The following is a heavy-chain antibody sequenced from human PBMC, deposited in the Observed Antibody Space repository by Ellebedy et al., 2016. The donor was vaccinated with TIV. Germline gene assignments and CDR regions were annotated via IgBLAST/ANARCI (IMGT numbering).Heavy chain of an antibody. CDR1: GFTFSSYS. CDR2: ISSSSSTI. CDR3: ARGPIQLWFEPWDY. V-gene: IGHV3-48*02. Sequence: GESLKISXAASGFTFSSYSMNWVRQAPGKGLEWVSYISSSSSTIYYADSVKGRFTISRDNAKNSLYLQMNSLRDEDTAVYYCARGPIQLWFEPWDYWGQGTLVTVSS. J-gene: IGHJ4*02. D-gene: IGHD5-18*01.